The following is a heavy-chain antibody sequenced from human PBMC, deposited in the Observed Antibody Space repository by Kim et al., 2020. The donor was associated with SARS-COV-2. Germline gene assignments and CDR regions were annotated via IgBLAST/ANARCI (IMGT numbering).Heavy chain of an antibody. CDR2: IYYSGST. CDR1: GGSISSYY. Sequence: SETLSLTCTVSGGSISSYYWSWIRQPPGKGLEWIGYIYYSGSTNYNPSLKSRVTISVDTSKNQFSLKLSSVTAADTAVYYCARGIRYWGQGTLVTVSS. CDR3: ARGIRY. J-gene: IGHJ4*02. V-gene: IGHV4-59*01.